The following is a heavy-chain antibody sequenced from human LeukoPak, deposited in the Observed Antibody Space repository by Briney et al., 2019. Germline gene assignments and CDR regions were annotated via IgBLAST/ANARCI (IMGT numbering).Heavy chain of an antibody. CDR3: AKGAARRRFYYYMDV. CDR1: GFTFSSYE. D-gene: IGHD6-6*01. Sequence: GGSLRLSCAASGFTFSSYEMNWVRQAPGKGLEWVSYISSSGSTIYYADSVKGRFTVSRDNAKNSLYLQMNSLRTDDMALYYCAKGAARRRFYYYMDVWGKGTTVTVSS. J-gene: IGHJ6*03. V-gene: IGHV3-48*03. CDR2: ISSSGSTI.